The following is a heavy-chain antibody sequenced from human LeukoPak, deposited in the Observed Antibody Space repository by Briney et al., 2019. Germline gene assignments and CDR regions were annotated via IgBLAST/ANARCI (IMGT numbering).Heavy chain of an antibody. Sequence: SETLSLTCTVSGGSISSGDYYWSWIRQPPGKGLEWIGYIYYSGSTYYNPSFKSRVTISVDTSKNQFSLKLSSVTAADTAVYYCARDHNWNDGGNWLDPWGQGTLVTVSS. CDR2: IYYSGST. CDR1: GGSISSGDYY. V-gene: IGHV4-30-4*01. CDR3: ARDHNWNDGGNWLDP. D-gene: IGHD1-1*01. J-gene: IGHJ5*02.